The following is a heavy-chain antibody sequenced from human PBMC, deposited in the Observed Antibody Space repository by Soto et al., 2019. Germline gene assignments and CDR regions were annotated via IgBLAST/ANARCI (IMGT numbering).Heavy chain of an antibody. J-gene: IGHJ4*02. D-gene: IGHD5-18*01. CDR3: AKPEAAMDTAMLKGIAN. CDR1: GGTFSNSA. V-gene: IGHV1-69*13. Sequence: SVKVSCKASGGTFSNSAIIWVRQAPGQGLEWMGGILPIFGTPNYAQKFQGRLTISADEFSSTAYMELNILRSEDTAVYYCAKPEAAMDTAMLKGIANWGQGSLVTVSS. CDR2: ILPIFGTP.